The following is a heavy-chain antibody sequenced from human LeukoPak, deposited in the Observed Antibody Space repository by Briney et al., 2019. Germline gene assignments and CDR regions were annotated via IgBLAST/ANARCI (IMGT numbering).Heavy chain of an antibody. Sequence: GGSLRLSCAASGFTFSNAWMSWVRQAPGKGLEWVAITSYDGSNKYYADSVKGRFAISRDNSKNTLYLQMNSLRAEGTAVYYCARDLGVGATSFGYWGQGTLVTVSS. CDR3: ARDLGVGATSFGY. D-gene: IGHD1-26*01. J-gene: IGHJ4*02. V-gene: IGHV3-30*05. CDR1: GFTFSNAW. CDR2: TSYDGSNK.